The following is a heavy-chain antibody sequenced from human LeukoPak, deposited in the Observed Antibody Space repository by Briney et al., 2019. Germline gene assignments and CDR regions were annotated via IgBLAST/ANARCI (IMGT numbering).Heavy chain of an antibody. CDR2: IYYSGST. CDR3: ARVRSRYYFDY. D-gene: IGHD3-3*01. CDR1: GGSISSYY. V-gene: IGHV4-59*01. Sequence: SETLSLTGTVSGGSISSYYWSWIRQPPGKGLEWIGYIYYSGSTNYNPSLKSRVTISVDTSKNQFSLKLSSVTAADTAVYYCARVRSRYYFDYWGQGTLVTVSS. J-gene: IGHJ4*02.